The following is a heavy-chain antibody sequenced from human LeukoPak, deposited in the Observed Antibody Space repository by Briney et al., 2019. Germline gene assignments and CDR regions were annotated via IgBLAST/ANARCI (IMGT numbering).Heavy chain of an antibody. CDR1: GGSISSYY. V-gene: IGHV4-59*12. Sequence: TSETLSLTCTVSGGSISSYYWSWIRQPPGKGLEWIGYIYYSGSTNYNPSLKSRVTISVDTSKNQFSLKLSSVAAADTAVYYCARVVYSGYVWHALYYFDYWGQGTLVTVSS. D-gene: IGHD5-12*01. CDR2: IYYSGST. J-gene: IGHJ4*02. CDR3: ARVVYSGYVWHALYYFDY.